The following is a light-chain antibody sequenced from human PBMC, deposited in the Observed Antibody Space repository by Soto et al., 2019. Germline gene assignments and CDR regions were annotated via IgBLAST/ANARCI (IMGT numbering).Light chain of an antibody. CDR2: NAS. V-gene: IGKV1-5*03. J-gene: IGKJ2*01. CDR3: QQYSSDLNT. Sequence: DIHMTQPPSTLSASVGDRITITCRASQDVSQWLAWYQHKPGKAPKLLIYNASTLESGVSSRFSGRGSGTEFTLTIRDLQPDHFATYDCQQYSSDLNTFGQGTKLEIK. CDR1: QDVSQW.